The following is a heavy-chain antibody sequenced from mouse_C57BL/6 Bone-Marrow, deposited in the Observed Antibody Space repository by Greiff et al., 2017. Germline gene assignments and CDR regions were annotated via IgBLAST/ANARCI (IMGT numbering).Heavy chain of an antibody. CDR2: IHPSDSDT. V-gene: IGHV1-74*01. Sequence: QVQLKQPGAELVKPGASVKVSCKASGYTFTSYWMHWVKQRPGQGLEWIGRIHPSDSDTNYNQKFKGKATLTVDKSSSTAYMQLSSLTSEDAAVYYCAISGYYYGSGYFDVWGTGTTVTVSS. J-gene: IGHJ1*03. CDR1: GYTFTSYW. D-gene: IGHD1-1*01. CDR3: AISGYYYGSGYFDV.